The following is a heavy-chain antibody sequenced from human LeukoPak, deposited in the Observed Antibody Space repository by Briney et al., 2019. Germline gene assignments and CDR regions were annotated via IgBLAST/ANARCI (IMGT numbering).Heavy chain of an antibody. J-gene: IGHJ4*02. D-gene: IGHD2-2*01. Sequence: PSETLSFTCTVSGGSISSNTCFWGWIRLSPGKGLEWIGSTCYSGSTYYSPSLKSRVTISIDTSKNQFSLKLTSVTASDTAVFYCARHAAVGFCSSANCPTFDSWGQGALVTVSS. V-gene: IGHV4-39*01. CDR2: TCYSGST. CDR3: ARHAAVGFCSSANCPTFDS. CDR1: GGSISSNTCF.